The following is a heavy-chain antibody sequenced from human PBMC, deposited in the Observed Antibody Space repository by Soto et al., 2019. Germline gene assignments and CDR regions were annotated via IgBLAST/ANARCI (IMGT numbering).Heavy chain of an antibody. CDR2: ISGYSSYI. V-gene: IGHV3-21*01. D-gene: IGHD2-2*01. J-gene: IGHJ4*02. Sequence: GGSLRLSCAASGFTFSDYSMNWVRQAPGKGLEWVSSISGYSSYIFYADSVKGRFSISRDNAKNSLSLQMNNLRAEDTAVYYCARSRGVVEPAAISDYWGQGTLVTVSS. CDR3: ARSRGVVEPAAISDY. CDR1: GFTFSDYS.